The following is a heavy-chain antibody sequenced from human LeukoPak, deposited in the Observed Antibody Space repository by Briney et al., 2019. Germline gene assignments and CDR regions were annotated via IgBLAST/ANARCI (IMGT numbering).Heavy chain of an antibody. D-gene: IGHD6-13*01. CDR2: IFYSGST. J-gene: IGHJ4*02. CDR1: GGSISSHY. V-gene: IGHV4-59*11. Sequence: SSETLSLTCTVSGGSISSHYWSWIRQPPGKGLEWIGYIFYSGSTNYNPSLKSRVTILIDTSKNQFSLQLGSVTAADTAVYFCARGSSNWGYYFDYWGQGTLVTVSS. CDR3: ARGSSNWGYYFDY.